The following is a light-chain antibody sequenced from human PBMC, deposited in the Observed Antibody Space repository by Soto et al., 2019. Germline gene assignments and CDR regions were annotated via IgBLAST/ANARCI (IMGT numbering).Light chain of an antibody. J-gene: IGKJ5*01. CDR2: GAS. CDR1: QSVSSSY. Sequence: EIVLTKSPGTLSLSPGERATLSCRASQSVSSSYLAWYQQKPGQAPRLLIYGASSRATGIPDRFSGSGSGTDFTLIISRLEPEDFAVYYCQQYGSSPPITFGQGTRLEIK. CDR3: QQYGSSPPIT. V-gene: IGKV3-20*01.